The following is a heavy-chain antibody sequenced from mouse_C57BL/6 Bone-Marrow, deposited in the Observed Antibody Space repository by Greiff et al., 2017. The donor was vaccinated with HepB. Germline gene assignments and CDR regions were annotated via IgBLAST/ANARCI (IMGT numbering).Heavy chain of an antibody. D-gene: IGHD1-1*01. J-gene: IGHJ3*01. Sequence: EVQLQQPGAELVKPGASVKMSCKTSGYTFTSYWMHWVKQRPGQGLEWIGAIYPGNSDTSYNQKFKGKAKLTAVTSASTAYMELSSLTNEDSAVYYCTKNYYGGSPWFAYWGQGTLVTVSA. CDR2: IYPGNSDT. CDR3: TKNYYGGSPWFAY. V-gene: IGHV1-5*01. CDR1: GYTFTSYW.